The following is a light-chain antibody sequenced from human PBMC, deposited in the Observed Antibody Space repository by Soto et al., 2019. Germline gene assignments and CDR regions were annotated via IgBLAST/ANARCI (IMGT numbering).Light chain of an antibody. V-gene: IGLV1-40*01. Sequence: QTVVTQPPSVSGAPGQRVTISCTGSSSNIGAGYDVHWYQQLPGTAPKLLIYGNTNRPSGVPDRFSGSKSGTSASLAISRLQAEDEADYFCQSYDSRLSGSVFGGGTKLTVL. CDR3: QSYDSRLSGSV. CDR1: SSNIGAGYD. J-gene: IGLJ3*02. CDR2: GNT.